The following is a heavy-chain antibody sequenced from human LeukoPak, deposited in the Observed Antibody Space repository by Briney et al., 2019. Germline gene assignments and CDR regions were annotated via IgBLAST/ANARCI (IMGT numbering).Heavy chain of an antibody. CDR3: ARAPGRSMYYFDY. V-gene: IGHV4-59*01. J-gene: IGHJ4*02. CDR2: IYYSGST. Sequence: PSETLSLTCTVSGGSISSYYWSWIRQPPGKGLEWIGYIYYSGSTNYNPSLKSRVTISVDTSKNQFSLKLSSVTAADTAVYYCARAPGRSMYYFDYWGQGTLVTVSS. D-gene: IGHD3-10*01. CDR1: GGSISSYY.